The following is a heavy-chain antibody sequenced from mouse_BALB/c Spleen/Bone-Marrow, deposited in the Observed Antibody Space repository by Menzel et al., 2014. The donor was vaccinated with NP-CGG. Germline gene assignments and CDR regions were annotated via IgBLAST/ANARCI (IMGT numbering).Heavy chain of an antibody. V-gene: IGHV5-9-1*01. CDR2: IGNGGRYA. CDR3: TRSGGDSALDY. Sequence: EVKLVESVGGLVKPGGSLKLSCAASGFTFSDYAMSWVRQTPEKRLEWVATIGNGGRYAYFPDSVKGRFTISRDNAKNSLYLQMNSLRSEDTAMYYCTRSGGDSALDYWGQGTSVTVSS. CDR1: GFTFSDYA. J-gene: IGHJ4*01.